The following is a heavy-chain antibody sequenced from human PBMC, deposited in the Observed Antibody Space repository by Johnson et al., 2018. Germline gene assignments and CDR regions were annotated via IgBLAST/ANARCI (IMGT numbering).Heavy chain of an antibody. CDR2: VIPIFGTG. D-gene: IGHD6-19*01. CDR3: ARGQSIGWHKAFDI. V-gene: IGHV1-69*01. J-gene: IGHJ3*02. CDR1: GGNFHNFT. Sequence: QVQLVESGAEVRKPGSSVRLSCTASGGNFHNFTLHWVRQAPGQGLEWMGGVIPIFGTGSYAQTFQGRVTIIADESTSTASMELSNLNFDDTAVYYCARGQSIGWHKAFDIWGQGTAVTVSS.